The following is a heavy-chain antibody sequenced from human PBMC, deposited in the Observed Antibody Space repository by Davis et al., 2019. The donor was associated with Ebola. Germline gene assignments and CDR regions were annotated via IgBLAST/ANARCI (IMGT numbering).Heavy chain of an antibody. CDR1: GGSISSYY. D-gene: IGHD6-13*01. CDR3: ASSSSSWFWYFDH. V-gene: IGHV4-59*01. Sequence: MPSETLSLTCTVSGGSISSYYWSWIRQPPGKGLEWIGYIYYSGSTNYNPSLKSRVTISVDTSKNQFSLKLSSVTAADTAVYYCASSSSSWFWYFDHWGRGTLVTVSS. CDR2: IYYSGST. J-gene: IGHJ2*01.